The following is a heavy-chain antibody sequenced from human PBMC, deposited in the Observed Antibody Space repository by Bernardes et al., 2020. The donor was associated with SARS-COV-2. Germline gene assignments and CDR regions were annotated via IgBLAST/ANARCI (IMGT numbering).Heavy chain of an antibody. J-gene: IGHJ4*02. V-gene: IGHV1-69*13. CDR2: IIPIIGRP. CDR1: GGTFSSYL. D-gene: IGHD3-10*01. Sequence: SVKVSCKASGGTFSSYLIIWVRQAPGQGLEWMGGIIPIIGRPYYAQKFQGRVTISADESTNTAYMQLSGLRSDDTAVYYCAMLGDGFLNVWGQGTLVTV. CDR3: AMLGDGFLNV.